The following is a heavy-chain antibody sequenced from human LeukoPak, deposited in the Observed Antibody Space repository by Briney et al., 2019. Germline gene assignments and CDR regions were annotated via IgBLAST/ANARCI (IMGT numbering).Heavy chain of an antibody. D-gene: IGHD4-17*01. V-gene: IGHV3-23*01. CDR3: ATDRAVYGDDDY. Sequence: GGSLRLSCAASGFTFSRHAMSWVRQAPGKGLEWVSAISGSGGSTYYADSVQGRFTISRDNSKNTLYLQMNSLRAEDTAVYYCATDRAVYGDDDYWGQGTLVTVSS. CDR1: GFTFSRHA. CDR2: ISGSGGST. J-gene: IGHJ4*02.